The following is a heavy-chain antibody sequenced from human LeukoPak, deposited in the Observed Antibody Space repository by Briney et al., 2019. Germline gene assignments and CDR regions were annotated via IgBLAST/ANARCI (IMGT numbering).Heavy chain of an antibody. J-gene: IGHJ5*02. D-gene: IGHD2-2*02. CDR3: AKASVAIPQYCNS. CDR1: GFTFGNYA. Sequence: PGGSLRLSCEASGFTFGNYAMNWVRQAPGKGLEWVSTISGTGSSTYYADSAKGRFTISRDNSKDTLFLQLNSLTAADTATHFCAKASVAIPQYCNSWGQGTLVTVSS. CDR2: ISGTGSST. V-gene: IGHV3-23*01.